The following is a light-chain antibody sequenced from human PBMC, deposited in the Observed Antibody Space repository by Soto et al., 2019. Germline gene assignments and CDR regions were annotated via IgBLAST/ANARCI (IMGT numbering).Light chain of an antibody. V-gene: IGLV1-40*01. Sequence: QSVLTQPPSVSGAPLERVTISCTGSSSNIGAGYDVHWYQQLPGTAPKLLIYGNSNRPSGVPDRFSGSKSGTSASLAITGLQAEDEADYYCQSYDSSLSGLYVFGTGTKVTVL. CDR2: GNS. CDR3: QSYDSSLSGLYV. CDR1: SSNIGAGYD. J-gene: IGLJ1*01.